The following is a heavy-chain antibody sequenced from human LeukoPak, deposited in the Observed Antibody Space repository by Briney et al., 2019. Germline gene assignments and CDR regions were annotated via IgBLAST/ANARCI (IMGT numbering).Heavy chain of an antibody. D-gene: IGHD4/OR15-4a*01. CDR1: GFTFSRYW. CDR2: IDPDDSGS. V-gene: IGHV3-74*01. J-gene: IGHJ3*01. CDR3: AGVRAGANRAFDV. Sequence: PRGSLRLSCAASGFTFSRYWMHWVRQAPGEGLVWVSRIDPDDSGSSYADSVKGRFTISRDNAKNTLWLQMNSLRADDTAVYYCAGVRAGANRAFDVWGQGTVVAVSS.